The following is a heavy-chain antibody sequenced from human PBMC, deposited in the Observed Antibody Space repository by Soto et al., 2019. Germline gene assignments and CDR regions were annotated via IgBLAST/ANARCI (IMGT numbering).Heavy chain of an antibody. CDR3: GITSYGSGSYSDH. J-gene: IGHJ4*02. V-gene: IGHV3-53*01. Sequence: EVQLVESGGGLIQPGGSLRLSCAASEFPVSSNYMTWVRQAPGKGLEWVSVIYSGGDTYYADSVKGRFTISRDNSKNTLYLQMNSLRAEDTAVYHCGITSYGSGSYSDHWGQGTLVTVSS. CDR1: EFPVSSNY. CDR2: IYSGGDT. D-gene: IGHD3-10*01.